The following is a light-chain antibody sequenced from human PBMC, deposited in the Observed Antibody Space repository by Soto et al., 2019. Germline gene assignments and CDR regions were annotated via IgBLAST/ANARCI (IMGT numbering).Light chain of an antibody. Sequence: QSVLTQPPSASGSPGQSVTISCTGTSSDVGGYNYVSWYQQHPGKAPKLMIYEVSKRPSGVPGRFSGSKSGNTASLTVSGLQAEDEADYYCTSYAGSNNFFYVFGTGTKVTVL. V-gene: IGLV2-8*01. J-gene: IGLJ1*01. CDR1: SSDVGGYNY. CDR2: EVS. CDR3: TSYAGSNNFFYV.